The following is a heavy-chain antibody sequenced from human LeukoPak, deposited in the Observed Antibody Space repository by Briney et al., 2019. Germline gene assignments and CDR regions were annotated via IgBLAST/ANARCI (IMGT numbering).Heavy chain of an antibody. CDR3: ARVVGAIDY. V-gene: IGHV1-8*01. CDR2: MNPNSGNR. CDR1: GYTFTSYD. Sequence: ASVKVSCKASGYTFTSYDINWVRQATGQGLERMGWMNPNSGNRGHAQKFQGRVTMTRDTSISTAYMELSGLRSEDTAVYYCARVVGAIDYWGQGTLVTVSS. J-gene: IGHJ4*02. D-gene: IGHD1-26*01.